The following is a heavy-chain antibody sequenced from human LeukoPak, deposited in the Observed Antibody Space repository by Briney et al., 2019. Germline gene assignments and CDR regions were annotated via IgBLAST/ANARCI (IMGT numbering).Heavy chain of an antibody. J-gene: IGHJ4*02. Sequence: PGGSLRLSCAASGFILSNYEMKWVRQAPGGGLEWVSHISRSGSYYAESVKGRFTISRDNAKNTLYLHMSSLRAEDTAVYYCARDVNGGNSGIYDYWGQGTLVTVSS. CDR1: GFILSNYE. CDR3: ARDVNGGNSGIYDY. D-gene: IGHD4-23*01. CDR2: ISRSGS. V-gene: IGHV3-48*03.